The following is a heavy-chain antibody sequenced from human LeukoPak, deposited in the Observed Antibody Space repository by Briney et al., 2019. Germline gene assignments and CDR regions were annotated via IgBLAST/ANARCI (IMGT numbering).Heavy chain of an antibody. CDR3: ASDRIEEAGGYCYFDF. CDR1: GGSFSGYY. D-gene: IGHD6-19*01. V-gene: IGHV4-34*01. J-gene: IGHJ2*01. CDR2: INHSGST. Sequence: SETLSLTCAVYGGSFSGYYWSWIRQPPGKGLEWIGEINHSGSTNYNPSLKSRVTMSVDTSKNQFSLKLSSVTAADTAVDYCASDRIEEAGGYCYFDFWGRGRLVGVSS.